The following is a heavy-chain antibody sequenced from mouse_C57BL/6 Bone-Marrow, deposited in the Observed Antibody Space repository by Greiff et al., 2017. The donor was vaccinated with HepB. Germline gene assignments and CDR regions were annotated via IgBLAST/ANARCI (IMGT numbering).Heavy chain of an antibody. D-gene: IGHD1-1*01. J-gene: IGHJ2*01. CDR2: IDPSDSYT. Sequence: VKLQESGAELVKPGASVKLSCKASGYTFTSYWMQWVKQRPGQGLEWIGEIDPSDSYTNYNQKFKGKATLTVDKSSSTAYMQLSSLTSEDSAVYYGARGYYGSSYVNYWGQGTTLTVSS. CDR3: ARGYYGSSYVNY. V-gene: IGHV1-50*01. CDR1: GYTFTSYW.